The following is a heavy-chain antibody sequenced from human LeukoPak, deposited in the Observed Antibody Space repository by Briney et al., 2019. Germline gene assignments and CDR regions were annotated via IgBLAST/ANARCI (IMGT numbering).Heavy chain of an antibody. J-gene: IGHJ5*02. D-gene: IGHD2-2*01. CDR1: GFTFSSYW. Sequence: HTGGSLRLSCAASGFTFSSYWMSWVRQAPGKGLEWVANIKQDGSEKYYVDSVKGRFTISRDNAKNSLYLQMNSLRAEDTAVYYCARKLGYCSSTSCYLDWFDPWGQGTLVTVSS. CDR3: ARKLGYCSSTSCYLDWFDP. V-gene: IGHV3-7*01. CDR2: IKQDGSEK.